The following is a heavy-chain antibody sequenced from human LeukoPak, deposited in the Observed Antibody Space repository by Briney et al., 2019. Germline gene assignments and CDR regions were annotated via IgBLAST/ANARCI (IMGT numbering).Heavy chain of an antibody. D-gene: IGHD3-22*01. CDR1: GGSISSYY. J-gene: IGHJ4*02. V-gene: IGHV4-59*01. Sequence: PSETLSLTCTVSGGSISSYYWSWIRQPPGKGLEWIGYIYYSGSTNYNPSLKSRVTISVDTSKNQFSLKLSSVTAADTAVYYCAGGYDSSGYYWYYFDYWGQGTLVTVSS. CDR2: IYYSGST. CDR3: AGGYDSSGYYWYYFDY.